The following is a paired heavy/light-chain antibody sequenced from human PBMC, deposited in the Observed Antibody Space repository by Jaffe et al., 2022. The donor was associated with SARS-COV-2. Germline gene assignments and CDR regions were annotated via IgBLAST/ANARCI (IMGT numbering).Heavy chain of an antibody. CDR1: GFTFSDYY. Sequence: QVQLVESGGGLVKPGGSLRLSCVSSGFTFSDYYMTWIRQAPGKGLESLAYISGSGTTTYYADSVEGRFTISRDNAKNSLYLQMSSLRAEDTAVYYCARERHIVLVTALDYWGRGTLVTVSS. J-gene: IGHJ4*02. CDR3: ARERHIVLVTALDY. V-gene: IGHV3-11*01. CDR2: ISGSGTTT. D-gene: IGHD2-21*02.
Light chain of an antibody. J-gene: IGKJ5*01. Sequence: EIVLTQSPDTLSLSPGERATLSCGASQSVSSNYLAWFQQKPGLAPSLLIYDASSRATGIPDRFSGSGSGTDFTLTISRLEPEDFAVYYCQQYASSPRTFGQGTRLEIK. CDR1: QSVSSNY. V-gene: IGKV3D-20*01. CDR3: QQYASSPRT. CDR2: DAS.